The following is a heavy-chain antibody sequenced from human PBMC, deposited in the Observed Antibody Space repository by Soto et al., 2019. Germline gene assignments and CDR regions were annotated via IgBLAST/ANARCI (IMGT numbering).Heavy chain of an antibody. CDR1: GFTFTDYS. V-gene: IGHV1-18*01. Sequence: QVQLVQSGGEVKQPGASVTVSCKASGFTFTDYSISWVRQAPGQGLEWMGWISAYSGHTNYAQHLQGRVSMTTDTPTSKADMELRSLRADDTAGEFWASDVEWELVELGRSFRGRDGGGRGTAITVSS. J-gene: IGHJ6*02. D-gene: IGHD1-26*01. CDR2: ISAYSGHT. CDR3: ASDVEWELVELGRSFRGRDG.